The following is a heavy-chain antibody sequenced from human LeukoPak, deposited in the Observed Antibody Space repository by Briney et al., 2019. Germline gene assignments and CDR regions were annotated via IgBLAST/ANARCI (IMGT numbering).Heavy chain of an antibody. V-gene: IGHV3-23*01. CDR2: ISGSGGST. D-gene: IGHD4-17*01. Sequence: GGSLRLSCAASGFTFSSYAMSWVRQAPGKGLEWVSAISGSGGSTYYADSVKGRFTISRDNSKNTLYLQMNRLRAEDTVVYYCAKDPSDYGDYGGDYWGQGTLVTVSS. J-gene: IGHJ4*02. CDR3: AKDPSDYGDYGGDY. CDR1: GFTFSSYA.